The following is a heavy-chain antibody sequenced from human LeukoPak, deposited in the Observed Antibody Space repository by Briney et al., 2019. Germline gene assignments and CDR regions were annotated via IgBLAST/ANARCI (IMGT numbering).Heavy chain of an antibody. D-gene: IGHD1-14*01. CDR2: ISYDGSNK. J-gene: IGHJ2*01. V-gene: IGHV3-30-3*01. CDR3: ATSPLTPRDHWYFDL. CDR1: GFTFSSYA. Sequence: GGSLRLSCAASGFTFSSYAMHWVRQAPGKGLEWVAVISYDGSNKYYADSVKGRFTISRDNSKNTLYLQMNSLRAEDTAVYYCATSPLTPRDHWYFDLWGRGTLVTVSS.